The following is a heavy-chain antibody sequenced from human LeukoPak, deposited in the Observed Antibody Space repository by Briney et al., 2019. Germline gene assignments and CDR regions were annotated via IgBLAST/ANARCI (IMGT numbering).Heavy chain of an antibody. Sequence: ASVKVSCKASGGTFSSYAISWVRQAPGQGLEWMGGIVPIFGTANYAQKFQGRVTITTDESTSTAYMELSSLRSEDTAVYYCARGPIVATITLFDYWGQGTLVTVSS. CDR1: GGTFSSYA. CDR3: ARGPIVATITLFDY. D-gene: IGHD5-12*01. CDR2: IVPIFGTA. J-gene: IGHJ4*02. V-gene: IGHV1-69*05.